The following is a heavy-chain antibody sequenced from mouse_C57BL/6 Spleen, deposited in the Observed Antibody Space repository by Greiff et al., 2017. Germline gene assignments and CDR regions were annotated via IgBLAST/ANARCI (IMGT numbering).Heavy chain of an antibody. CDR1: GYTFTSYW. D-gene: IGHD1-1*01. CDR2: IDPSDSDT. V-gene: IGHV1-69*01. J-gene: IGHJ1*03. CDR3: ERGGITTVVARYFDV. Sequence: QVQLQQPGAELVMPGASVKLSCKASGYTFTSYWMHWVKQRPGQGLEWIGEIDPSDSDTNYNQKVKGKSTLTVDKSASTAYMQLSSLTSEDSAVYYCERGGITTVVARYFDVWGTGTTVTVSS.